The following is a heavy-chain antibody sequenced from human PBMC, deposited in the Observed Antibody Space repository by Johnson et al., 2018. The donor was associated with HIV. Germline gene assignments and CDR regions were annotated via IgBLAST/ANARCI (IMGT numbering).Heavy chain of an antibody. CDR2: ISGSGGAI. CDR3: ARSIVVEGDDAFDF. CDR1: GFTFSSYA. Sequence: EVQLVESGGGVVQPGRSLRLSCAASGFTFSSYAMHWVRQAPGKGLEWVSYISGSGGAIYYADSVKGRFTISRGNAKNSLYLQMNSLRAEDTAVYYCARSIVVEGDDAFDFWGQGTMVTVSS. V-gene: IGHV3-48*04. J-gene: IGHJ3*01. D-gene: IGHD2-21*01.